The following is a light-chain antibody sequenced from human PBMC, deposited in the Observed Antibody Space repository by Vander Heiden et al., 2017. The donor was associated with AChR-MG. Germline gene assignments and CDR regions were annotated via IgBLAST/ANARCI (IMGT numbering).Light chain of an antibody. CDR1: SSDVGGYNY. J-gene: IGLJ2*01. CDR2: DVS. V-gene: IGLV2-14*03. Sequence: QSALTQPAPVSGSPGQSITISCTGTSSDVGGYNYVSWYQQQPGKAPKLMIYDVSNRPAGVANRFAASKSGNTASLTISGLQAGDESDYYCSSYTGTITVFGGGTKLTVL. CDR3: SSYTGTITV.